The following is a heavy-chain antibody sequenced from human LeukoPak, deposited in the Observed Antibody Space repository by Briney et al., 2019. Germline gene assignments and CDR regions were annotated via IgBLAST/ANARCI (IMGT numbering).Heavy chain of an antibody. J-gene: IGHJ4*02. CDR2: ISSSGSTI. Sequence: GGSLRLSCAASGFTFSDYYMSWIRQAPGKGLEWVSYISSSGSTIYYADSVKGRFTISRDNAKNSLYLQMNSLRAEDTAVYYCASAGPFVVAARRLLRHWGQGTLVTVSS. CDR1: GFTFSDYY. CDR3: ASAGPFVVAARRLLRH. V-gene: IGHV3-11*01. D-gene: IGHD6-6*01.